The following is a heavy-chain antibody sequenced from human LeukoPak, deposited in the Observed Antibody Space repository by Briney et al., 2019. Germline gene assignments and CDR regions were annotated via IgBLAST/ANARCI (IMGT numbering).Heavy chain of an antibody. CDR1: GGSFSGYY. Sequence: SETLSLTCAVYGGSFSGYYWSWIRQPPGKGLEWIGEINHSGSTNYNPSLKSRVTISVDTSKNQSSLKLSSVTAADTAVYYCARGLSAIVYWGQGTLVTVSS. CDR3: ARGLSAIVY. V-gene: IGHV4-34*01. CDR2: INHSGST. D-gene: IGHD2-15*01. J-gene: IGHJ4*02.